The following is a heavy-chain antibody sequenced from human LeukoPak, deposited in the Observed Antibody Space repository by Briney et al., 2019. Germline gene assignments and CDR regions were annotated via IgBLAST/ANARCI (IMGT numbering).Heavy chain of an antibody. D-gene: IGHD1-26*01. CDR3: ARGLTARGSYAL. CDR2: IYPGDSDT. Sequence: GESLKISCKGSGYSFTSYWIGWARQMPGKGLEWMGIIYPGDSDTRYSPSFQGQVTISADKSISTAYLQWSSLKASDAAMYFCARGLTARGSYALWGQGTLVTASS. CDR1: GYSFTSYW. J-gene: IGHJ4*02. V-gene: IGHV5-51*01.